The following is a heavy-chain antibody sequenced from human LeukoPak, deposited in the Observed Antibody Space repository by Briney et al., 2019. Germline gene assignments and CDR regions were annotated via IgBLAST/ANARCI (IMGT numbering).Heavy chain of an antibody. CDR1: GFTFSNYN. D-gene: IGHD3-9*01. J-gene: IGHJ3*01. Sequence: GGSLRLSCAASGFTFSNYNMNWVRQTPGKGLEWVSSITRGSIYTFYADSVKGRFTISRDNAKNSLSLQMNSLRAEDTAVYYCARDWYDNSDAFDVWGQGTMVTVSS. CDR3: ARDWYDNSDAFDV. CDR2: ITRGSIYT. V-gene: IGHV3-21*01.